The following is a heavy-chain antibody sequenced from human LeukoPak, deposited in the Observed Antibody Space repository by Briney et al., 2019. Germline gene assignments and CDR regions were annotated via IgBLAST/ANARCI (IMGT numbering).Heavy chain of an antibody. J-gene: IGHJ5*02. V-gene: IGHV5-51*01. CDR1: GYSFTSYW. Sequence: GESLKISCKGSGYSFTSYWIGWVRQMPGKGLEWMGIIYPGDSDTRYSPSFQGQVTISADKSISTAYLQWSSLKASDTAMYYCARQERIVGATWGGSWFDPWGQGTLVTVSS. CDR3: ARQERIVGATWGGSWFDP. CDR2: IYPGDSDT. D-gene: IGHD1-26*01.